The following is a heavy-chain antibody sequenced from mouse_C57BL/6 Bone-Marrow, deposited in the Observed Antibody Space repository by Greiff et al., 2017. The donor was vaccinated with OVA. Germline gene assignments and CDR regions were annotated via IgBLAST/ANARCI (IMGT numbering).Heavy chain of an antibody. D-gene: IGHD2-4*01. CDR3: ARWDYDDWYFDV. CDR1: GYTFTSYW. Sequence: QVQLQQSGAELVKPGASVKMSCKASGYTFTSYWITWVKQRPGQGLEWIGDIYPGSGSTNYNEKFKSKATLTVDTSSSTAYMQLSSLTSEDSAVYYCARWDYDDWYFDVWGTGTTVTVSS. J-gene: IGHJ1*03. V-gene: IGHV1-55*01. CDR2: IYPGSGST.